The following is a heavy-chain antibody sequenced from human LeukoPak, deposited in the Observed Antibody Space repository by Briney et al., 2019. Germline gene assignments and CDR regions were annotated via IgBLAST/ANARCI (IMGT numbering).Heavy chain of an antibody. CDR3: AKGSPRGGLDY. CDR1: DLTFSTFT. J-gene: IGHJ4*02. D-gene: IGHD1-14*01. V-gene: IGHV3-48*01. CDR2: ISSSSRTI. Sequence: GGSLRLSCAASDLTFSTFTMHWVHQAPGKGPEWVSSISSSSRTINYADSVQGRFTISRDNANNSMYLQMNDLRREDTALYYCAKGSPRGGLDYWGQGTLVTVSS.